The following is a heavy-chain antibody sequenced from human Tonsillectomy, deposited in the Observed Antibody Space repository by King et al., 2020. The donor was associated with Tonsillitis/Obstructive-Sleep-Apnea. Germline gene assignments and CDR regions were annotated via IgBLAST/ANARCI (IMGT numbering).Heavy chain of an antibody. D-gene: IGHD4-17*01. CDR2: ISSCRSNI. Sequence: VQLVESGVGLVKPGGSLRLSCAASGFTFSSYSMNWVCQAPGWGLEWVASISSCRSNIYYADSVKGRFTISRDNAKNSLYLQMNSLRAEDTAVYYCARDQGVGDDYGDYVTDYWGQGTLVTVSS. V-gene: IGHV3-21*01. CDR3: ARDQGVGDDYGDYVTDY. J-gene: IGHJ4*02. CDR1: GFTFSSYS.